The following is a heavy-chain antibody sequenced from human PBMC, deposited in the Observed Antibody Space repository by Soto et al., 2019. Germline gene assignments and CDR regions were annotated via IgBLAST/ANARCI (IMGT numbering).Heavy chain of an antibody. Sequence: GASVKVSCKASGFTYTSSAIQWVRQARGQGLEWMGWIGVDNGNTNYAQKLQGRVTMTTDTSTSTAYMELRSLRSDDTAVYYCARDYDILTGHDYWGQGTLVTVSS. CDR2: IGVDNGNT. J-gene: IGHJ4*02. CDR3: ARDYDILTGHDY. D-gene: IGHD3-9*01. CDR1: GFTYTSSA. V-gene: IGHV1-18*01.